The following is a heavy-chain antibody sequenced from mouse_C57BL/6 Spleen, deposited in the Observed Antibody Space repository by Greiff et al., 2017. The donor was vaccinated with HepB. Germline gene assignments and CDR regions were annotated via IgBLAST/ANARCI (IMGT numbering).Heavy chain of an antibody. CDR1: GYTFTDYY. CDR3: ARRWDHWYFDV. Sequence: EVQLQQSGPVLVKPGASVKMSCKASGYTFTDYYMNWVKQSHGKSLEWIGVINPYNGGTSYNQKFKGKATLTVDKSSSTAYMELNSLTSEDSAVYYCARRWDHWYFDVWGTGTTVTVSS. V-gene: IGHV1-19*01. J-gene: IGHJ1*03. D-gene: IGHD4-1*01. CDR2: INPYNGGT.